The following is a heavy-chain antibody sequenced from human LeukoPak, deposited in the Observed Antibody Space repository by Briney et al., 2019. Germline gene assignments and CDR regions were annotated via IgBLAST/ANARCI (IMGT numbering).Heavy chain of an antibody. CDR1: GGSISSYY. Sequence: SETLSLTCMVSGGSISSYYWSWIRPPAGKGLEWIGRIYTSGSTNYNPSLKSRVTMSVDTSKNQFSLKLSSVTAADTAVYYCAREDGSSTSCYYSWFDPWGQGTLVTVSS. J-gene: IGHJ5*02. V-gene: IGHV4-4*07. D-gene: IGHD2-2*01. CDR2: IYTSGST. CDR3: AREDGSSTSCYYSWFDP.